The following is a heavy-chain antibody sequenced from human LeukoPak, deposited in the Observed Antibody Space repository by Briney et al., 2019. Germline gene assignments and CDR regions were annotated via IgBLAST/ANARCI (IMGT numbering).Heavy chain of an antibody. CDR1: GFTVSSNY. CDR2: IYSGGST. D-gene: IGHD6-13*01. Sequence: GGSLRLSCAASGFTVSSNYMSWVRQAPGKGLEWVSVIYSGGSTYYADSVKGRFTISRDNSKNTLYLQMNSLRAEDTAVYYCARVEAAAQEIDYWGQGTLVTVSS. J-gene: IGHJ4*02. CDR3: ARVEAAAQEIDY. V-gene: IGHV3-66*01.